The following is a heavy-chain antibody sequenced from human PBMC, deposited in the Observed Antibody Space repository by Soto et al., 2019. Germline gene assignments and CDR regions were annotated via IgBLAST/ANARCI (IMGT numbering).Heavy chain of an antibody. J-gene: IGHJ6*02. CDR2: INPSGGST. Sequence: GASVKVSCKASGYTFTSYYMHWVRQAPGQGLEWMGIINPSGGSTSYAQKFQGRVTMTRDTSTSTVYMELSSLRSEDTAVYYCASALILWFGEWYGMDVWGQGTTVTVSS. CDR3: ASALILWFGEWYGMDV. V-gene: IGHV1-46*03. D-gene: IGHD3-10*01. CDR1: GYTFTSYY.